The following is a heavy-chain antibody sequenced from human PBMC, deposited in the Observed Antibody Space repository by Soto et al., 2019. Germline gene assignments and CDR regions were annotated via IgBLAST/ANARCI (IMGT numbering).Heavy chain of an antibody. J-gene: IGHJ6*02. D-gene: IGHD3-9*01. Sequence: QVQLVQSGADVKQSGASVRVSCKASGHTLTSYAMHWVRQAPGQRLEWMGWINGGNGNTRYSPKFQDRVTITRDTTASTVYMEVSSLRSEDTAVDFCASSSWAGHIFYYGRDVWGQGTTVTVS. CDR1: GHTLTSYA. CDR2: INGGNGNT. CDR3: ASSSWAGHIFYYGRDV. V-gene: IGHV1-3*01.